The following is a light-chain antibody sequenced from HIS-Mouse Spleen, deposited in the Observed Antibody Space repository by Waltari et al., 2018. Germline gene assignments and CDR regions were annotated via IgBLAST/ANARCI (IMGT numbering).Light chain of an antibody. CDR3: QQYNIYSRT. CDR1: QSNSSW. Sequence: DIQMTQSTSTLSASVGDRVTITCRASQSNSSWLAWYHPKPGKAPKLLIYKASSLESGVPSRFSGSGSGTEFTLTISSLQPDDCATYYCQQYNIYSRTFGQGTKVESK. J-gene: IGKJ1*01. CDR2: KAS. V-gene: IGKV1-5*03.